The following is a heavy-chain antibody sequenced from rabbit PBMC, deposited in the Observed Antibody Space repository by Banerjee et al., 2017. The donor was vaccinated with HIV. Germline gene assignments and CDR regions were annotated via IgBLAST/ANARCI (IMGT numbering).Heavy chain of an antibody. CDR2: IHGGDGST. V-gene: IGHV1S40*01. CDR3: ARDNWGGDL. CDR1: GFTFSSDW. Sequence: QSLEESGGGLVQPEGSLTLTCTASGFTFSSDWMSWVRQAPGKGLEWIACIHGGDGSTDYASWAKGRFTISKTSSTTVTLQMTSLTAADTATYFCARDNWGGDLWGQGTLVTVS. J-gene: IGHJ4*01. D-gene: IGHD4-1*01.